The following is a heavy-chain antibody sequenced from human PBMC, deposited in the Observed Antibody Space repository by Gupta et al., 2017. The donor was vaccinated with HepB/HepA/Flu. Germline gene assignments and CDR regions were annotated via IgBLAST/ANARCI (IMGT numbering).Heavy chain of an antibody. V-gene: IGHV4-34*01. CDR1: GGSFSGYY. D-gene: IGHD6-19*01. J-gene: IGHJ5*02. Sequence: QVQLQQWGAGLLKPSETLSLTCAVYGGSFSGYYWSWIRQPPGKGLEWIGEINHSGSTNYNPSLKSRVTISVDTSKNQCSLKLSSVTAADTAVYYCARGLSVAGTGVGFDPWGQGTLVTVSS. CDR2: INHSGST. CDR3: ARGLSVAGTGVGFDP.